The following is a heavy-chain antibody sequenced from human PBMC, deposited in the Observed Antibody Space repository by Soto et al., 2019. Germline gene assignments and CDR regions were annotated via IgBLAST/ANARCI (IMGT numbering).Heavy chain of an antibody. V-gene: IGHV3-23*01. Sequence: GGSLRLSCAASGFTFSSYAMSWVRQAPGKGLEWVSAISGSGGSTYYADSVKGRFTISRDNSKNTLYLQMNSLRAEDTAVYYCAKVVPYCSGGSCYAGLRINNAFDIWAQGTMVTVSS. CDR3: AKVVPYCSGGSCYAGLRINNAFDI. CDR1: GFTFSSYA. J-gene: IGHJ3*02. CDR2: ISGSGGST. D-gene: IGHD2-15*01.